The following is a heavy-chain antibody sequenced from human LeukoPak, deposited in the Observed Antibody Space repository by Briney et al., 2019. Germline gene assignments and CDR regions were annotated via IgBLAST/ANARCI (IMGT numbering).Heavy chain of an antibody. D-gene: IGHD3-16*01. CDR3: ARNNWAGGLDY. J-gene: IGHJ4*02. CDR1: GFTFSSYG. Sequence: GGSLRLSCGASGFTFSSYGMSWVRQAPGKGLEWVSGINWNGGTTDYADSVKGRFTISRDNAKNSLYLQVNSLRADDTALYYCARNNWAGGLDYWGQGTLVTVSS. V-gene: IGHV3-20*04. CDR2: INWNGGTT.